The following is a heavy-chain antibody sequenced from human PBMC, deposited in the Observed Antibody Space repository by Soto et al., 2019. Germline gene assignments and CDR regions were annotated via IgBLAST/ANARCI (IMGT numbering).Heavy chain of an antibody. CDR3: ARSSLYGIDV. Sequence: SATLSRTCSVSGGSISSGYYYWSWLRQPPGKGLERIGNLSTRANTYYTPTLKSRLSRSVDTSKNQFSLKVRSVTAAATAVYYCARSSLYGIDVWGQGTTVTVSS. CDR1: GGSISSGYYY. V-gene: IGHV4-30-4*01. J-gene: IGHJ6*02. CDR2: LSTRANT.